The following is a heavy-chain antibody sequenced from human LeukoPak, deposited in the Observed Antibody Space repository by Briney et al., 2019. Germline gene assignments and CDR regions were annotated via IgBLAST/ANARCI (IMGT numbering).Heavy chain of an antibody. CDR3: TSFGGDFWSGYPYYFDY. Sequence: GGSLRLSCAASGFTFSNAWMSWVRQAPGKGLEWVGRIQSKTDGGTTDYAAPVKGRFTITREDSKNTLYLQMNSLKTEDTAVYYCTSFGGDFWSGYPYYFDYWGQGTLVTVSS. V-gene: IGHV3-15*01. J-gene: IGHJ4*02. CDR1: GFTFSNAW. CDR2: IQSKTDGGTT. D-gene: IGHD3-3*01.